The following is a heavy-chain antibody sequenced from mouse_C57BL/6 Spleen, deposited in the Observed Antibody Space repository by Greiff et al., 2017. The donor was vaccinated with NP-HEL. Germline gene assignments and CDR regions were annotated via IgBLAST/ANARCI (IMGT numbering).Heavy chain of an antibody. Sequence: EVKLVESGAGLVKPGGSLKLSCAASGFTFSSYAMSWVRQTPEKRLEWVGYISSGGDYIYYADTVKGRFTITRDNTRNTLYLQKSSLKSEDTTMYYCTRNDYDVDYFDYWGQGTTLTASS. CDR3: TRNDYDVDYFDY. CDR1: GFTFSSYA. J-gene: IGHJ2*01. CDR2: ISSGGDYI. D-gene: IGHD2-4*01. V-gene: IGHV5-9-1*02.